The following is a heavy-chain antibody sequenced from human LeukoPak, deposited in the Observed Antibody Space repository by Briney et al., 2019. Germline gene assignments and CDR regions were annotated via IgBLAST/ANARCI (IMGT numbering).Heavy chain of an antibody. V-gene: IGHV4-59*12. CDR3: ARDHQGPYSSGWYGWFDP. CDR1: GGSISSYY. Sequence: SETLSLTCTVSGGSISSYYWSWIRQPPGKGLEWIGYIYYSGSTNYNPSLKSRVTISVDTSKNQFSLKLSSVTAADTAVYYCARDHQGPYSSGWYGWFDPWGQGTLVTVSS. CDR2: IYYSGST. J-gene: IGHJ5*02. D-gene: IGHD6-19*01.